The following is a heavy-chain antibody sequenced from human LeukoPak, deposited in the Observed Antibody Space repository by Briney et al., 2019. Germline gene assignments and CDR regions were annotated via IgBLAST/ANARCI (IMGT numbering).Heavy chain of an antibody. J-gene: IGHJ5*02. V-gene: IGHV4-59*12. CDR3: ARVGSDWNDVRYNWFDP. D-gene: IGHD1-1*01. CDR1: GASISSYY. Sequence: PPETLSLTCTVSGASISSYYLSWIRQPPGKGLEWIAYIYDSGSTNYNPSLKSRVITSVDTSKNQFSLMLSSVTAADTAVYYCARVGSDWNDVRYNWFDPWGQGTLVTVSS. CDR2: IYDSGST.